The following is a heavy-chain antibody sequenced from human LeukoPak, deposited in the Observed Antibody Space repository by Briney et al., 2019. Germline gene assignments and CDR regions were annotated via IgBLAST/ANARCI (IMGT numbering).Heavy chain of an antibody. V-gene: IGHV3-30*03. Sequence: GRSLRLSCAASGFTFSSYAMSWVRQAPGKGLEWVAVISYDGSNKYYADSVKGRLTISRDNSKNTLYLQMNSLRAEDTAVYYCARQGSSGFGEYYFDYWGQGTLVTVSS. CDR1: GFTFSSYA. J-gene: IGHJ4*02. CDR2: ISYDGSNK. D-gene: IGHD3-10*01. CDR3: ARQGSSGFGEYYFDY.